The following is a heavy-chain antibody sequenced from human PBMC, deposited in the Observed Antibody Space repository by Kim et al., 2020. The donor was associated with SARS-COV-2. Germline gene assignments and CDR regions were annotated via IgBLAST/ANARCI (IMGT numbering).Heavy chain of an antibody. J-gene: IGHJ4*02. V-gene: IGHV1-46*01. D-gene: IGHD3-16*01. Sequence: YAQKFQGRVTMTRDTSTSTVYMELSSLRAEDTAVYYCARGLRDYVRLIGYWGQGTLVTVSS. CDR3: ARGLRDYVRLIGY.